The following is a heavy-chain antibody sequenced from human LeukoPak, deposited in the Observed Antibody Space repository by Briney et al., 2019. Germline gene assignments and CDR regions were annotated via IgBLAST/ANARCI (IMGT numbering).Heavy chain of an antibody. V-gene: IGHV3-48*01. D-gene: IGHD2-2*01. CDR1: GFSFSNYW. CDR3: ARAVGYCSSSICYRFDY. Sequence: GGSLRLSCAASGFSFSNYWMHWVRQAPGKGLEWVSYISSSSSTIYYADSVKGRFTISRDNAKNSLYLQMNSLRAEDTAVYYCARAVGYCSSSICYRFDYWGQGTLVTVSS. CDR2: ISSSSSTI. J-gene: IGHJ4*02.